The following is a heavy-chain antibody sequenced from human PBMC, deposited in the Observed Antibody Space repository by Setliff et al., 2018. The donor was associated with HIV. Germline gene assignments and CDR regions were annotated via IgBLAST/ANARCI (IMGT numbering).Heavy chain of an antibody. CDR3: ARLGSGWSDSYYYAMDV. J-gene: IGHJ6*02. V-gene: IGHV1-18*01. D-gene: IGHD6-19*01. CDR1: GYTIKTYG. Sequence: ASVKVSCKASGYTIKTYGISWVRQAPGHGLEWMGWISPYNGHTNYAQNFQGRVTMTIDTSTSRAYMELKSLTSDDTAAYFCARLGSGWSDSYYYAMDVWGQGTTVTVSS. CDR2: ISPYNGHT.